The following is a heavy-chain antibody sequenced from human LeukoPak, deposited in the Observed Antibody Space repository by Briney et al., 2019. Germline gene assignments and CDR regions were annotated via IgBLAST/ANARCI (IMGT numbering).Heavy chain of an antibody. D-gene: IGHD2-15*01. CDR2: ISRSSSYT. CDR1: GFTFSDYY. CDR3: ARTQCPGASCYSDAFDI. V-gene: IGHV3-11*03. J-gene: IGHJ3*02. Sequence: PGGSLRLSCAASGFTFSDYYMSWIRQAPGKGLEWVSYISRSSSYTNYADSVNGRFTISRDNAKNSLYLQMNSLRAEDTAIYYCARTQCPGASCYSDAFDIWGQATMVTVSS.